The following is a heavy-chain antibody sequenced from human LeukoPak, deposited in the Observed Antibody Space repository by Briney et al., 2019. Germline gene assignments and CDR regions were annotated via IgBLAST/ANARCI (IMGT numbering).Heavy chain of an antibody. CDR1: GGSISIYY. CDR3: ARYCSGGSCLDY. Sequence: KPSDTLSLTCTVSGGSISIYYWSWIRQPPGKGLEWIGYIYYSRSNNYNPSLKSRVTISVDTSKNQFSLKLSSVTAADTAAYYCARYCSGGSCLDYWGQGTLVTVSS. D-gene: IGHD2-15*01. V-gene: IGHV4-59*08. J-gene: IGHJ4*02. CDR2: IYYSRSN.